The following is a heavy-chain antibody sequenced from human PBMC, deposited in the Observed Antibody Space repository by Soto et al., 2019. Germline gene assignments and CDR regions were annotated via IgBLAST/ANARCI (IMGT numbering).Heavy chain of an antibody. CDR3: AKDQPTYYYDSSGYYRY. V-gene: IGHV3-23*01. J-gene: IGHJ4*02. CDR1: GFTFSSYA. CDR2: ISGSGGST. D-gene: IGHD3-22*01. Sequence: EVQLLESGGGLVQPGGSLRLSCSASGFTFSSYAMSWVRQAPGKGLEWVSAISGSGGSTYYADSVKGRFTTSRDNSKNTLYLQMNSLRAEDTAVYYCAKDQPTYYYDSSGYYRYWGQGTLVTVSS.